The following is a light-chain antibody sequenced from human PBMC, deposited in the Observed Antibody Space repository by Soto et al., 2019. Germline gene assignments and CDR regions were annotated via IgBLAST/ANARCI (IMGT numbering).Light chain of an antibody. V-gene: IGKV1-9*01. CDR2: AAS. Sequence: DTQLTQSPSFLSASVGDRVTITCRASQGVSRSLGWYQQKPGKAPKLLISAASTLHSGVPSRFSGSGSGTDFTLTISSLQPEDFATYYCQQLWTYPLTFGGGTKVEI. CDR1: QGVSRS. J-gene: IGKJ4*01. CDR3: QQLWTYPLT.